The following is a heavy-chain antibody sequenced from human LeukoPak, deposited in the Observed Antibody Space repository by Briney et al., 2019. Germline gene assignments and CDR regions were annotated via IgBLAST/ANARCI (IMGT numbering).Heavy chain of an antibody. CDR2: ISAYNGNT. D-gene: IGHD3-10*01. V-gene: IGHV1-18*01. CDR1: GYTFTSYG. Sequence: ASVKVSCKASGYTFTSYGISWVRQAPGQGLEWMGWISAYNGNTNYAQKLQGRVTMTTDTSTSTAYMELRSLRSDDTAVYYCARGGTRVTYYYGSGDRRKANWFDPWGQGTLVTVSS. J-gene: IGHJ5*02. CDR3: ARGGTRVTYYYGSGDRRKANWFDP.